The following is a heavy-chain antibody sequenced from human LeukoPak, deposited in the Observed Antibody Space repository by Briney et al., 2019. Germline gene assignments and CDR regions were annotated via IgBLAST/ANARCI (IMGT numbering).Heavy chain of an antibody. J-gene: IGHJ6*03. CDR1: GGTFSSYA. D-gene: IGHD3-16*01. Sequence: SVKVSCKASGGTFSSYAISWVRQAPGQGLEWMGGIIPIFGTANYAQKFQGRVTITTDESTSTAYMELSSLRSEDTAVYYCAKLWAPSYYYYYMDVWGKGTTVTASS. CDR3: AKLWAPSYYYYYMDV. CDR2: IIPIFGTA. V-gene: IGHV1-69*05.